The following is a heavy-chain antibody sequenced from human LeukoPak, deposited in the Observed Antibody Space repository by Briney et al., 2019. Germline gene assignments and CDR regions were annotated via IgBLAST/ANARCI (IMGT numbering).Heavy chain of an antibody. CDR1: GFSFRNYA. CDR3: TRDGGSFCDFDY. CDR2: INTDGRIT. V-gene: IGHV3-64*02. Sequence: GGSLRLSCVASGFSFRNYAIHWVRQTPGKGLEYVSVINTDGRITYYADSVKGRFTISRDNSKNTVYLQMGSLRGEDMAVYYCTRDGGSFCDFDYWGQGALVTVSS. J-gene: IGHJ4*02. D-gene: IGHD1-26*01.